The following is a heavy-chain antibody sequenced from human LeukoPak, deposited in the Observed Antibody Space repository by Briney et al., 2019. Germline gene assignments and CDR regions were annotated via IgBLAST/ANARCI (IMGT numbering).Heavy chain of an antibody. CDR2: IIPILGTT. CDR1: GGIFNTLA. V-gene: IGHV1-69*11. J-gene: IGHJ4*02. CDR3: ARVDREAEENFDC. D-gene: IGHD5-24*01. Sequence: SVKVSCKASGGIFNTLAISWVRQAPGQGLEWMGRIIPILGTTNYAQKFQGRVTISADESTRTAYMELSSLRSEDTAMYYCARVDREAEENFDCWGQGTLVTVSS.